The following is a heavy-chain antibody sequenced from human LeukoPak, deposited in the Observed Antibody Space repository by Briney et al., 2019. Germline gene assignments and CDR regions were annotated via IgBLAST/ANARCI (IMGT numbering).Heavy chain of an antibody. CDR3: ARDDCSSTSCPGDFDY. CDR2: IIPIFGTA. Sequence: ASVKVSCKASGGTFSSYAISWVRQAPGQGLEWMGGIIPIFGTANYAQKFQGRVTITADESTSTAYMELSSLRPEDTAVYYCARDDCSSTSCPGDFDYWGQGTLVTVSS. J-gene: IGHJ4*02. CDR1: GGTFSSYA. V-gene: IGHV1-69*13. D-gene: IGHD2-2*01.